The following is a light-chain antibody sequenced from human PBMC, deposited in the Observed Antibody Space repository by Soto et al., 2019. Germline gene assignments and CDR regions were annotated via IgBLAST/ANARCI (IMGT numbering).Light chain of an antibody. J-gene: IGKJ3*01. V-gene: IGKV1-8*01. CDR3: QRYHSFPFT. CDR1: QGISSY. CDR2: AAY. Sequence: IRMTQSPSSLSAYTGDRVPITCRASQGISSYLAWYQQEPGKAPKLLIYAAYTLQSGVPSRFSGGGSGTEFTLTITCLPSEDFSTYYCQRYHSFPFTVGPGTKVYIK.